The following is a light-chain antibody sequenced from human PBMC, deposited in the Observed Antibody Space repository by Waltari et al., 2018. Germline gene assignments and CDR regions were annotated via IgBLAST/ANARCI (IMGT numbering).Light chain of an antibody. CDR2: DDS. CDR3: QVWDSSSDHDV. V-gene: IGLV3-21*02. Sequence: SYELTQPPSVSVSPGQMARITCGGDNLGSKYVHWYQQKPAQAPVLVIYDDSERPSGIPERFSGSKSGNTATLTISGVEAGDEADYYCQVWDSSSDHDVFGSGTKLTVL. CDR1: NLGSKY. J-gene: IGLJ6*01.